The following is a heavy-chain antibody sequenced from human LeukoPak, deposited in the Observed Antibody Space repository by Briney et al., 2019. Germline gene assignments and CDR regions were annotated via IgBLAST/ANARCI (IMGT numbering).Heavy chain of an antibody. Sequence: ASVKVSCKASGGTFSSYAISWVRQAPGQGLEWMGGIIPIFGTANYAQKFQGRVTITADKSTSTAYMELSSLRSEDTAVYYCASLSIAAAGTFDYWGQGTLVTVSS. V-gene: IGHV1-69*06. D-gene: IGHD6-13*01. CDR2: IIPIFGTA. J-gene: IGHJ4*02. CDR1: GGTFSSYA. CDR3: ASLSIAAAGTFDY.